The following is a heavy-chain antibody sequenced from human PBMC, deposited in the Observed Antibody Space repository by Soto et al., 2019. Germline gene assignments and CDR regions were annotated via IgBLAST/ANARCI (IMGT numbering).Heavy chain of an antibody. CDR2: IDPSDSQM. V-gene: IGHV5-51*01. CDR1: GYTFSSYW. D-gene: IGHD3-22*01. CDR3: ARRYYYDDSGYYPFDF. J-gene: IGHJ4*02. Sequence: RGESLKISCKGSGYTFSSYWIAWVRQMPGKGLEWMGIIDPSDSQMRYSPAFQGQVTMSADKSVTTAYLQWSSLKASDTAMYYCARRYYYDDSGYYPFDFWGQGTLVTVSS.